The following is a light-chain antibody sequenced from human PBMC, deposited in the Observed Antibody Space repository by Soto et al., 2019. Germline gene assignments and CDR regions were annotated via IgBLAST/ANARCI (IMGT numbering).Light chain of an antibody. J-gene: IGLJ2*01. Sequence: QSVLTQPASVSGSPGQSITISCTGTSSDVGSYNTVSWYQQHPGKAPKLMIYEDTKRPSGVSNRFFGSKSGNTASLTISGLQGEDEAAYYCSSYAGSGTLIFGGGTKLTVL. CDR3: SSYAGSGTLI. V-gene: IGLV2-23*01. CDR1: SSDVGSYNT. CDR2: EDT.